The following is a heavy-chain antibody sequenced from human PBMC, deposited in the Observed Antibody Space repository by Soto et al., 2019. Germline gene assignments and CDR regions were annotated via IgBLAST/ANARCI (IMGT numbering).Heavy chain of an antibody. Sequence: ASVKVSCKASGYTFTSYGISWVRQAPGQGLDWMGWISAYNGNTNYAQKLQGRVTMTTDTSTSTAYMELRSLRSDDTAVYYCARDQFHPDFWSGYYGAFDIWGQGTMVTVSS. D-gene: IGHD3-3*01. J-gene: IGHJ3*02. CDR1: GYTFTSYG. V-gene: IGHV1-18*01. CDR2: ISAYNGNT. CDR3: ARDQFHPDFWSGYYGAFDI.